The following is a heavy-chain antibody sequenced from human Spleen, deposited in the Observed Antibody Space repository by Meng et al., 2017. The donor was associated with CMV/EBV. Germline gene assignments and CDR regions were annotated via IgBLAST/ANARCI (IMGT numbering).Heavy chain of an antibody. J-gene: IGHJ4*02. D-gene: IGHD2-21*02. CDR3: ARDHVTFDF. V-gene: IGHV1-2*06. CDR1: GYSFTDYS. Sequence: VSSKSSGYSFTDYSIHWVRQAPGQGLEWMGRISPNTGGTNFPQKFQGRVTMTRDTSISTAYMELSNLTSDDTAVYYCARDHVTFDFWGQGTLVTVSS. CDR2: ISPNTGGT.